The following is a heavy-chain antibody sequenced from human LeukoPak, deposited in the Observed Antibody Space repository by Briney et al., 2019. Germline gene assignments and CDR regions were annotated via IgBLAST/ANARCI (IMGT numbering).Heavy chain of an antibody. V-gene: IGHV4-39*07. CDR2: IYYSGST. J-gene: IGHJ4*02. CDR3: ARGRGSSSKGLGGY. CDR1: GGSISSSSYY. Sequence: PSETLSLTCTVSGGSISSSSYYWGWIRQPPGKGLEWIGSIYYSGSTYYNPSLKSRVTISVDTSKNQFSLKLSSVTAADTAVYYCARGRGSSSKGLGGYWGQGTLVTVSS. D-gene: IGHD6-6*01.